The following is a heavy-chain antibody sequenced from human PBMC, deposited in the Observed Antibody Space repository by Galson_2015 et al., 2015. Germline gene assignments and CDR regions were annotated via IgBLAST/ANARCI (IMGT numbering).Heavy chain of an antibody. J-gene: IGHJ6*02. CDR2: MNPNSGNT. V-gene: IGHV1-8*01. Sequence: SVKVSCKASGYTFTSYDTNWVRQATGLGLEWMGWMNPNSGNTGYPQKFQGRVTMTRNTSISTAYMELSSLRAEDTALYYCVRDYCDRTNCYGMDVWGQGTTVTVSS. CDR1: GYTFTSYD. CDR3: VRDYCDRTNCYGMDV. D-gene: IGHD3-22*01.